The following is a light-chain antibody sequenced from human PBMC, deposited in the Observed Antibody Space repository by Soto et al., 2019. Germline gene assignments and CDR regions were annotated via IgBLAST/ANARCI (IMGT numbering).Light chain of an antibody. CDR1: RSNIGRST. J-gene: IGLJ3*02. CDR2: STN. Sequence: QYVLTQPPSTSGTPGQRVTISCSGSRSNIGRSTVNWYQQLPGTAPKVLVYSTNQRPSGVPDRFSGSKSGTSASLAISGLQSEDETDYYCAAWDDTLSVWVFGGGTQLTVL. V-gene: IGLV1-44*01. CDR3: AAWDDTLSVWV.